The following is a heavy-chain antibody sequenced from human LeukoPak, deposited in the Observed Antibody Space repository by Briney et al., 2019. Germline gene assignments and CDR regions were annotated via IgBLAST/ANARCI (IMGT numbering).Heavy chain of an antibody. J-gene: IGHJ6*03. CDR3: TTEGYCSSTSCSTYYYYYYYMDV. CDR2: IKSKTDGGTT. Sequence: PGGSLRLSCAASGFTFSNAWRSWVRQAPGKGLEWVGRIKSKTDGGTTDYAAPVKGRFTISRDDSKNTLYLQMNSLKTEDTAVYYCTTEGYCSSTSCSTYYYYYYYMDVWGKGTTVTVSS. D-gene: IGHD2-2*01. CDR1: GFTFSNAW. V-gene: IGHV3-15*01.